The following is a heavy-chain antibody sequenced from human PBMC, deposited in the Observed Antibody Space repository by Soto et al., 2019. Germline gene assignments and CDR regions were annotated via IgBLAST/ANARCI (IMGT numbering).Heavy chain of an antibody. CDR1: GFTFTSYW. CDR3: AREGDTVSVAIDY. V-gene: IGHV3-74*01. D-gene: IGHD5-18*01. CDR2: INSDGSSI. J-gene: IGHJ4*02. Sequence: GGSLRLSCAASGFTFTSYWMHWVRQVPGKGLVWVSRINSDGSSISYADSVKGRFTISRDNAKNTLYLQMNSLSAEDTAVYYCAREGDTVSVAIDYWGQGT.